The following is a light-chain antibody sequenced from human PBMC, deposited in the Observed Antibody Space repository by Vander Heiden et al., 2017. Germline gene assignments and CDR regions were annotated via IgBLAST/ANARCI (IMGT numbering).Light chain of an antibody. Sequence: DIQMTPSPSSLSASVGDRVTITCRASQSISSYLNWYQQKPRKAPKLLIYAASSLQSGVPSRFSGSGSGTEFALTISSLQPEDFATYYCQQSYSTPQFTFGPGTKVDIK. CDR1: QSISSY. V-gene: IGKV1-39*01. J-gene: IGKJ3*01. CDR2: AAS. CDR3: QQSYSTPQFT.